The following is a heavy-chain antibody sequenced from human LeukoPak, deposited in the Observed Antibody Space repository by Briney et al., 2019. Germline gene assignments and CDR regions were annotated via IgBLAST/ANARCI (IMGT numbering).Heavy chain of an antibody. CDR2: ISGSGGST. CDR1: GFTFSSYG. Sequence: GGSLRLSCAASGFTFSSYGMSWVRQAPGKGLEWVSAISGSGGSTYYADSVKGRFTISRDNSKNTLYLQMNSLRAEDTAVYYCARDKYSSGWYDYYYYMDVWGKGTTVTVSS. CDR3: ARDKYSSGWYDYYYYMDV. J-gene: IGHJ6*03. D-gene: IGHD6-19*01. V-gene: IGHV3-23*01.